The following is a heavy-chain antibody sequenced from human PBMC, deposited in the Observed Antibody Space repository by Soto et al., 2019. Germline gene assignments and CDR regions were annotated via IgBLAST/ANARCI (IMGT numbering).Heavy chain of an antibody. Sequence: EVQLVESGGGLVQPGGSLRLSCAASGFIFNSYWMGWVRQAPGKGLEWVANIKQDGSEKYYVDSVKGRFTISRDNSKNSLSLQMNSLRVEDTAVYYCARGVWWAGRGQGTLVTVSS. CDR3: ARGVWWAG. D-gene: IGHD2-21*01. J-gene: IGHJ1*01. CDR1: GFIFNSYW. CDR2: IKQDGSEK. V-gene: IGHV3-7*04.